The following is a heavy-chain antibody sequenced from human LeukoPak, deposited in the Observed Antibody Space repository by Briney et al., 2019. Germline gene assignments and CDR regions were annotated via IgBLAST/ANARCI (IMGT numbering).Heavy chain of an antibody. D-gene: IGHD6-13*01. CDR3: ARSAFLVTAPGLYYFDY. CDR1: GGSISSGDYY. J-gene: IGHJ4*02. Sequence: SQTLSLTCTVSGGSISSGDYYWSWIRQPPGKGLEWIGYIYYSGSTYYNPSLKSRVTISVDTSKNQFYLKLSSVTAADTAVYYCARSAFLVTAPGLYYFDYWGQGTLVAVSS. CDR2: IYYSGST. V-gene: IGHV4-30-4*01.